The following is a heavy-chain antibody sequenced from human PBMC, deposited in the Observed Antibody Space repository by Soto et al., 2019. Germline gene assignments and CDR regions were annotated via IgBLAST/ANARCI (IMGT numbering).Heavy chain of an antibody. D-gene: IGHD6-13*01. J-gene: IGHJ6*02. CDR1: GLTFSSYA. CDR3: AKGIYSSSPYGMDV. V-gene: IGHV3-23*01. Sequence: LRLSCAASGLTFSSYAMSWVRQAPGKGLEWVSAISGSGGSTYYADSVKGRFTISRDNSKNTLYLQMNSLRANDTAVYYCAKGIYSSSPYGMDVWGQGPTVTVSS. CDR2: ISGSGGST.